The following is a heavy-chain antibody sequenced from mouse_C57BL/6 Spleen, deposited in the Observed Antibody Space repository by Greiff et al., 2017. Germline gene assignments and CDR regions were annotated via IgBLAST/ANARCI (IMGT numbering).Heavy chain of an antibody. CDR3: AIYYYGSHFDY. CDR1: GYAFSSSW. J-gene: IGHJ2*01. CDR2: IYPGDGDT. V-gene: IGHV1-82*01. Sequence: QVQLQQSGPELVKPGASVKISCKASGYAFSSSWMNWVKQRPGKGLEWIGRIYPGDGDTNYNGKFKGKATLTADKSSSTAYMQLSSLTSEDSAVYFCAIYYYGSHFDYWGQGTTLTVSS. D-gene: IGHD1-1*01.